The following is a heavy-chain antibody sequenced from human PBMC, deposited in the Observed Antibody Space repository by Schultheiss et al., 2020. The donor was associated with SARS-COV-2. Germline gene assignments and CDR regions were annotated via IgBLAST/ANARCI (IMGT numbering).Heavy chain of an antibody. D-gene: IGHD6-19*01. J-gene: IGHJ5*02. Sequence: SETLSLTCTVSGGSISSYYWSWIRQPPGKGLEWIGYICYSGSTNYNPSLKSRVTISVDTSKNQFSLKLSSVTAADTAVYYCARLVAVAGPGWFDPWGQGTLVTVSS. CDR3: ARLVAVAGPGWFDP. V-gene: IGHV4-59*08. CDR2: ICYSGST. CDR1: GGSISSYY.